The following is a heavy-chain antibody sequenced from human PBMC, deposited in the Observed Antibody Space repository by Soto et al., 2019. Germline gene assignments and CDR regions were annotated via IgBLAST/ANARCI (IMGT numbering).Heavy chain of an antibody. CDR3: ASVRGPIDY. CDR2: ISSSGSTI. D-gene: IGHD3-10*02. CDR1: GFTFSSYE. Sequence: PXGSLILSCAASGFTFSSYEMNWVRQAPGKGLEWVSYISSSGSTIYYADSVKGRFTISRDNAKNSLYLQMNSLRAEDTAVYYCASVRGPIDYWGQGTLVTVSS. J-gene: IGHJ4*02. V-gene: IGHV3-48*03.